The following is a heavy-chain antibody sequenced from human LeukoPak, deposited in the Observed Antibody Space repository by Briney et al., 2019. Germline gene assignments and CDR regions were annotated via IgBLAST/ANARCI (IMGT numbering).Heavy chain of an antibody. J-gene: IGHJ6*03. CDR2: MNPNSGNT. CDR1: GYTFTSYD. D-gene: IGHD3-22*01. Sequence: GASVKVPCKASGYTFTSYDINWVRQATGQGLEWMGWMNPNSGNTGYAQKFQGRVTITRNTSISTAYTELSSLRSEDTAVYYCARTVGYYYDSSGYPTYYYYYYMDVWGKGTTVTVSS. CDR3: ARTVGYYYDSSGYPTYYYYYYMDV. V-gene: IGHV1-8*03.